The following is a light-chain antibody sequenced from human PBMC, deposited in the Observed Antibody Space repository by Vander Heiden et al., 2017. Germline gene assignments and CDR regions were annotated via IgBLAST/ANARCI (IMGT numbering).Light chain of an antibody. CDR1: ALPKQY. CDR3: QSADSSGTYVV. V-gene: IGLV3-25*02. CDR2: NDS. J-gene: IGLJ2*01. Sequence: SYELTQPPSVSVSPGQTARITCSGGALPKQYAYWYQQKTGQAPVLVIYNDSERPSGIPERFSGSSSGTTVTLTISGVQAEEEADYYCQSADSSGTYVVFGGGTKLTVL.